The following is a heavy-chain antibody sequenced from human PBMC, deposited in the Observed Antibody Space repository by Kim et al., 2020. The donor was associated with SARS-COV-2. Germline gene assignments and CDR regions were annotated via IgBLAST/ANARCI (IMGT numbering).Heavy chain of an antibody. CDR2: IYPGDSDT. D-gene: IGHD5-12*01. V-gene: IGHV5-51*01. CDR1: GYSFTSYW. J-gene: IGHJ6*02. CDR3: ARHLEGGGYSYYYGMDV. Sequence: GESLKISCKGSGYSFTSYWIGWVRQMPGKGLEWMGIIYPGDSDTRYSPSFQGQVTISADKSISTAYLQWSSLKASDTAMYYCARHLEGGGYSYYYGMDVWGQGTTVTVSS.